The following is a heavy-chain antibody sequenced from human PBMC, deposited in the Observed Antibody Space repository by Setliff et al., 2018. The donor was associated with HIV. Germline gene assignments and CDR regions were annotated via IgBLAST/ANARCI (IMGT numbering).Heavy chain of an antibody. V-gene: IGHV1-69*10. CDR2: IIPILAIA. CDR1: GGTFSSYA. Sequence: SVKVSCKASGGTFSSYAISWVRQAPGQGLEWMGGIIPILAIANYAQKFQGRVTITADESTSTAYMELSSLRSEDTAVYYCAEAGMVRGQDAFDIWGQGTMVTVSS. D-gene: IGHD3-10*01. J-gene: IGHJ3*02. CDR3: AEAGMVRGQDAFDI.